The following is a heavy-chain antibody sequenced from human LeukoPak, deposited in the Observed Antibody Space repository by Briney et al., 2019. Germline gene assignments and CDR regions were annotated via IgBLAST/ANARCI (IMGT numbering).Heavy chain of an antibody. Sequence: SETLSLTCAVYGGSFSGYYWSWIRQPPGKGLEWIGEINHSGSTNYNPSLKSRVTISVDTSKNQFSLKLSSVTAADTAVYYCARHGYCSSTSCHIGWFDPWGQGTLVTVSS. J-gene: IGHJ5*02. D-gene: IGHD2-2*03. V-gene: IGHV4-34*01. CDR2: INHSGST. CDR3: ARHGYCSSTSCHIGWFDP. CDR1: GGSFSGYY.